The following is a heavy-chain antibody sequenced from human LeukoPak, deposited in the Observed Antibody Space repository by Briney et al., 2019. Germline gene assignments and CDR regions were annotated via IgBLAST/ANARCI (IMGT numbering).Heavy chain of an antibody. CDR2: IYYSGST. V-gene: IGHV4-39*01. J-gene: IGHJ4*02. Sequence: KTSETLSLTCTVSGGSISRSSFYWGWIRQPPGKGLEWIGSIYYSGSTYYNPSLKSRVTVSVDTSKNQFSLKLSSVTAADTAVYYCVRGSTLRHYQYWGQGTLVTVSS. CDR3: VRGSTLRHYQY. CDR1: GGSISRSSFY. D-gene: IGHD3-16*01.